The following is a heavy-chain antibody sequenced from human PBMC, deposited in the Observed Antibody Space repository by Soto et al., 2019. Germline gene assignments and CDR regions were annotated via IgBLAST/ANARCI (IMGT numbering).Heavy chain of an antibody. D-gene: IGHD3-10*01. Sequence: VQLVESGGGLVKPGGSLRLSCISSGFTFRTYTMNWVRQAPGKGLEWVSGIRGFSPYTFYAESVKGRFTISRDNAKNSLYLQMTSLRAEDTAVYYCARDRGYDAHDYYYNAMDVWGQGTTVTVSS. V-gene: IGHV3-21*01. CDR1: GFTFRTYT. J-gene: IGHJ6*02. CDR3: ARDRGYDAHDYYYNAMDV. CDR2: IRGFSPYT.